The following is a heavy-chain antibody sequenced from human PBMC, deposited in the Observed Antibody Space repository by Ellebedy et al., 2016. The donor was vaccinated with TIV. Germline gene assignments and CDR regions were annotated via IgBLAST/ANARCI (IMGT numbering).Heavy chain of an antibody. Sequence: GESLKISXAASGFTFSSYAMSWVRQAPGKGLEWVSAISGSGDSTDYADSVKGRFTSSRDNSKNTLYLEMNSLRAEDTAIYYCAKDRYCSSTNCARGFDYWGQGTLVTVSS. J-gene: IGHJ4*02. CDR2: ISGSGDST. CDR3: AKDRYCSSTNCARGFDY. D-gene: IGHD2-2*01. V-gene: IGHV3-23*01. CDR1: GFTFSSYA.